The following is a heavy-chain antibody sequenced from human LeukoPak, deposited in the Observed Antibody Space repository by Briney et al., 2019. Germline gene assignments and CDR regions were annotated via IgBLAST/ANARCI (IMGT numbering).Heavy chain of an antibody. V-gene: IGHV1-18*01. Sequence: ASVKVSCKASGYTFTHHGISWVRQAPGQGLEWMGWISAYNGNTNYAQKLQGRVTMTTDTSTSTAYMELRSLRSDDTAVYYCARASSGWLLIDYWGQGTLVTVSS. D-gene: IGHD6-19*01. CDR1: GYTFTHHG. CDR3: ARASSGWLLIDY. J-gene: IGHJ4*02. CDR2: ISAYNGNT.